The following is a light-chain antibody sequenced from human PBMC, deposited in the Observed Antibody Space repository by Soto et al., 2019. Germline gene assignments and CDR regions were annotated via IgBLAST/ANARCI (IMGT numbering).Light chain of an antibody. CDR2: EVT. J-gene: IGLJ1*01. Sequence: QSVLTQPAYVFGSPGQSITISCTGTSSDVGGYNFVSWYQQLPGKAPKLMIYEVTSRPSGVSNRFSGSKSGNTASLTISGLQPEDEAEYYCSSYTTSSTVVFGTGTKVTVL. CDR3: SSYTTSSTVV. CDR1: SSDVGGYNF. V-gene: IGLV2-14*03.